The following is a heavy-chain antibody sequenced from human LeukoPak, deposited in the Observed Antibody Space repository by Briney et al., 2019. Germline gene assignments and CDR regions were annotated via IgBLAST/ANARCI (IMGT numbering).Heavy chain of an antibody. J-gene: IGHJ6*03. Sequence: GSLRLSCAASGFTFSSYAMSWVRQPPGKGLEWIGEINHSGSTNYNPSLKSRVTISVDTSKNQFSLKLSSVTAADTAVYYCARAVLPWGRGSHYYMDVWGKGTTVTVSS. CDR3: ARAVLPWGRGSHYYMDV. D-gene: IGHD7-27*01. CDR1: GFTFSSYA. V-gene: IGHV4-34*01. CDR2: INHSGST.